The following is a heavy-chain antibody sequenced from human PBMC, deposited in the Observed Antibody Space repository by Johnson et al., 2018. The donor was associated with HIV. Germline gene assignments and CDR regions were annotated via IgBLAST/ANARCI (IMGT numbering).Heavy chain of an antibody. D-gene: IGHD5-18*01. CDR1: GFTFSDYC. V-gene: IGHV3-11*04. Sequence: QVQLVESGGDFVKPGGSLRLSCAASGFTFSDYCMSWIRQAPGKGLEWVAHISSRGTTKYYAASVKGRFTISRDNTKKSLYLEMNSLRVDDTAIYYCTRESTPWGADYVGYGLDVWGQGTMVAVSS. CDR2: ISSRGTTK. J-gene: IGHJ3*01. CDR3: TRESTPWGADYVGYGLDV.